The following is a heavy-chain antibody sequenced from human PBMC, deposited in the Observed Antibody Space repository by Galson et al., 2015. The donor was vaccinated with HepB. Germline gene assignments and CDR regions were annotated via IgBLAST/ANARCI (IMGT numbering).Heavy chain of an antibody. D-gene: IGHD3-10*01. Sequence: SLRLSCAASGFTFSSYAMNWVRQAPGKGLEWVSSISSSSSYIYYADSVKGRFTISRDNAKNSLYLQMNSLRAEDTAVYYCASGGFGESHPITWFDPWPGNPGHRLL. CDR3: ASGGFGESHPITWFDP. CDR1: GFTFSSYA. V-gene: IGHV3-21*01. J-gene: IGHJ5*02. CDR2: ISSSSSYI.